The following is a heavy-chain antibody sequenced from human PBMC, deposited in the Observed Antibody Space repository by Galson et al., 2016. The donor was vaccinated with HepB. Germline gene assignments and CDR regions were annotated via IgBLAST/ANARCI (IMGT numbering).Heavy chain of an antibody. V-gene: IGHV3-7*01. CDR3: ASQGEDFWSGSPGY. D-gene: IGHD3-3*01. CDR1: GFTFSNHW. J-gene: IGHJ4*02. CDR2: IKRDGSER. Sequence: SLRLSCAASGFTFSNHWMTWVRQAPGKGLEWVANIKRDGSERFYVDSLKGRFTISRDNAKNSLHLQINSLRAEDTAVYYCASQGEDFWSGSPGYWGQGTLVTVSS.